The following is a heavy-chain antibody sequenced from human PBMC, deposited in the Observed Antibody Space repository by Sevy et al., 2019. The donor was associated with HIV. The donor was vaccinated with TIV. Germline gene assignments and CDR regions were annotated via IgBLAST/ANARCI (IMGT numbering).Heavy chain of an antibody. Sequence: GGSLRLSCAASGFTFSSYGMHWVRQAPGKGLEWVAVISYDGSNKYHADSVKGRFTISRDNSKNTLYLQMNSLRAEDTAVYYCAKGRSEQWLAEFDYWGQGTLVTVSS. CDR3: AKGRSEQWLAEFDY. CDR2: ISYDGSNK. V-gene: IGHV3-30*18. CDR1: GFTFSSYG. D-gene: IGHD6-19*01. J-gene: IGHJ4*02.